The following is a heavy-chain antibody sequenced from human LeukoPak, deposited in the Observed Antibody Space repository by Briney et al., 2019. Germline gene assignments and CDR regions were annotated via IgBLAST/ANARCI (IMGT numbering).Heavy chain of an antibody. V-gene: IGHV1-8*02. CDR2: MNPNSGNT. CDR1: GYTFTSYA. D-gene: IGHD3-9*01. J-gene: IGHJ4*02. CDR3: ARGGYDILTGYFNNDPVDY. Sequence: GASVKVSCKASGYTFTSYAISWVRQAPGQGLEWMGWMNPNSGNTGYAQKFQGRVTMTRNTSISTAYMELSSLRSEDTAVYYCARGGYDILTGYFNNDPVDYWGQGTLVTVSS.